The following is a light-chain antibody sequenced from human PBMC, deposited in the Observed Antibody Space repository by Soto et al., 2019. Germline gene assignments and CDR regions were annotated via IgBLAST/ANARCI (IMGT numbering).Light chain of an antibody. J-gene: IGLJ2*01. CDR2: DVT. V-gene: IGLV2-14*03. CDR1: DSDVGRYNS. CDR3: SSYTSASTEV. Sequence: QSALTQPASVSGSPGQSITVSCAGTDSDVGRYNSVSWYQQHPGKAPKLIIYDVTNRPSGVSNRFSASKSGNTASLTISGLRAEDEADYYCSSYTSASTEVFGGGTKLTDL.